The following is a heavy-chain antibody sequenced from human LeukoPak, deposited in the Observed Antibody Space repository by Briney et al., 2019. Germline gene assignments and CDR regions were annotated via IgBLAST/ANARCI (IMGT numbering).Heavy chain of an antibody. J-gene: IGHJ6*02. D-gene: IGHD2-2*01. Sequence: ASVKVSCKASGYTFTSYYMHWVRQAPGQGLEWMGIINPSGGSTSYAQKFQGRVTMTRDTSTSTVYMELSGLRSEDTAVYYCAQERASYCSSTSCFGYYYYGMDVWGQGTTVTVSS. CDR2: INPSGGST. V-gene: IGHV1-46*01. CDR1: GYTFTSYY. CDR3: AQERASYCSSTSCFGYYYYGMDV.